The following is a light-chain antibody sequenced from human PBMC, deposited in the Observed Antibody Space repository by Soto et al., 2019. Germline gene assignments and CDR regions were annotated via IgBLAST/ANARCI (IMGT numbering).Light chain of an antibody. CDR2: AAS. V-gene: IGKV3-20*01. CDR1: QSVSSAY. J-gene: IGKJ4*01. CDR3: QQVNSSPLT. Sequence: ETVFTQSPGTPSLSPGERATLSCRASQSVSSAYVAWYQQKHGQAPRLLIYAASTKATGIPARFIGNGSGTELTITISSLQSEDGETYYGQQVNSSPLTFGGGTKVDIK.